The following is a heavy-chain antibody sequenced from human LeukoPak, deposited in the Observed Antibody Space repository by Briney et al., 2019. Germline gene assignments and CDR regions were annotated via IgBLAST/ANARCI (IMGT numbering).Heavy chain of an antibody. J-gene: IGHJ4*02. CDR2: IRYDGSNK. CDR3: AKELSMSSSSDDR. CDR1: GFTFSSYG. Sequence: GGSLRLSCAASGFTFSSYGMHWVRQAPGKGLEWVAFIRYDGSNKYYADSVKGRFTISRDNSKNTLYLQMNSLRAEDTAVYYCAKELSMSSSSDDRGGQGTLVTVSS. V-gene: IGHV3-30*02. D-gene: IGHD6-6*01.